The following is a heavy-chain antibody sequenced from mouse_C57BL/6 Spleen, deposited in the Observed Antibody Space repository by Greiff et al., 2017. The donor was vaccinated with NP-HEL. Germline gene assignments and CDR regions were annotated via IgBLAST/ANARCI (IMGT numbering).Heavy chain of an antibody. CDR1: GYTFTSYW. CDR3: ARYGYLDY. CDR2: IDPSDSYT. D-gene: IGHD2-10*02. V-gene: IGHV1-69*01. Sequence: QVQLQQPGAELVMPGASVKLSCKASGYTFTSYWMHWVKQRPGQGLEWIGEIDPSDSYTNYNQKFKGKSTLTGDKSSSTAYMQLSSLTSEDSAVYDCARYGYLDYWGQGTTLTVSS. J-gene: IGHJ2*01.